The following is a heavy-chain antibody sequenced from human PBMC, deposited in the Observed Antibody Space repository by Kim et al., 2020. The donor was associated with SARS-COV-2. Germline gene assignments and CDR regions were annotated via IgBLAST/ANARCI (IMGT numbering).Heavy chain of an antibody. CDR1: GYSFTSYW. J-gene: IGHJ5*02. CDR3: ARQPPLYYYGSGSYTGGWFDP. Sequence: GESLKISCKASGYSFTSYWIGWVCQMPGKGLEWMGIIYPGDSDTRYSPSFQGQVTISADKSISTAYLQWSSLKASDTAMYYCARQPPLYYYGSGSYTGGWFDPWGQGAWSPSPQ. V-gene: IGHV5-51*01. CDR2: IYPGDSDT. D-gene: IGHD3-10*01.